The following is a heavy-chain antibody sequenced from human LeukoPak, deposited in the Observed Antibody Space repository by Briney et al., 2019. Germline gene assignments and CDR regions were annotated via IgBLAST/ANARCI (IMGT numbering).Heavy chain of an antibody. V-gene: IGHV3-20*01. D-gene: IGHD6-13*01. CDR3: ARARRRSWYDWFDP. CDR2: INWNGGST. Sequence: PGGSLRLSCAASGFTFDDYGMSWGRQAPGEGLEWGSGINWNGGSTGYADSVKGRFTISRDNAKKSLYLQMNSLRAEDTALYHCARARRRSWYDWFDPWGQGTLVTVSS. CDR1: GFTFDDYG. J-gene: IGHJ5*02.